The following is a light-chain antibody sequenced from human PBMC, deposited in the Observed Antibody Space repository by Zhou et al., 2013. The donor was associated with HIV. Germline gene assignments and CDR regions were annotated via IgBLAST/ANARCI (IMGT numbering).Light chain of an antibody. CDR3: QQANSFPWT. CDR1: QDISNS. J-gene: IGKJ1*01. Sequence: DIQMTQSPSSLSASVGDRVIITCQASQDISNSLNWFQQKPGKAPKLLIYAASSLQSGVPSRFSGSGSGTEFTLTISSLQPEDFATYYCQQANSFPWTFGQGTKVEV. V-gene: IGKV1-12*02. CDR2: AAS.